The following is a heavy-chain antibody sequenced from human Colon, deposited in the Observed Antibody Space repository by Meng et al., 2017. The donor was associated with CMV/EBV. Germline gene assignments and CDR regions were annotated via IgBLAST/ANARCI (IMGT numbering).Heavy chain of an antibody. CDR1: GFSLSTIGMG. Sequence: QITLNESGPTLVKPTQTLTLTCTFSGFSLSTIGMGVGWIRQSPGKALEWLGVIYWDDDKRYSPSLKSRLTITKDTSKNQVVLTMTNLDPLDTATYYCAHRPYGSGSYFFDYWGQGTLVTVSS. D-gene: IGHD3-10*01. CDR3: AHRPYGSGSYFFDY. V-gene: IGHV2-5*02. J-gene: IGHJ4*02. CDR2: IYWDDDK.